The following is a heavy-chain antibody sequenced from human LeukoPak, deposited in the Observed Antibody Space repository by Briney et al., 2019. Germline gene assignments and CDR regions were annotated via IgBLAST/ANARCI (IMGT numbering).Heavy chain of an antibody. J-gene: IGHJ4*02. CDR2: INSDGSST. CDR1: GFTFSNYW. D-gene: IGHD2-21*01. V-gene: IGHV3-74*01. Sequence: GGPLRLSCAASGFTFSNYWMHWVRQAPGKGLVWVSRINSDGSSTSYADSVKGRFTISRDNAKNTLYLQMNSLRAEDTAVYYCGNKNHYSLDYWGQGTLVTVSS. CDR3: GNKNHYSLDY.